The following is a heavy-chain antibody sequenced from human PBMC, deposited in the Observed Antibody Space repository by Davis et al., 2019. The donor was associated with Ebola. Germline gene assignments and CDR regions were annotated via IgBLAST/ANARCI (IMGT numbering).Heavy chain of an antibody. D-gene: IGHD4-17*01. V-gene: IGHV3-15*01. CDR2: IKRKADGGTV. J-gene: IGHJ4*02. CDR3: SATDYGKD. Sequence: PGGSLRLSCAASGFIFSDEWMTWVRQAPGKGLEWVGRIKRKADGGTVEYAAAVKGRFTISRDDSKDTLYLQMNSLKTEDTALYFCSATDYGKDWGQGTLVTVSS. CDR1: GFIFSDEW.